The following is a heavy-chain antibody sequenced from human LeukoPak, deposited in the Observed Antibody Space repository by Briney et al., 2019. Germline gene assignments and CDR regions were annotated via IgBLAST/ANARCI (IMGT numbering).Heavy chain of an antibody. D-gene: IGHD5-18*01. CDR1: GYTFTSYY. CDR3: ARGRIGYSYGYSY. V-gene: IGHV1-46*01. CDR2: INPSGGST. Sequence: ASVTVSCKASGYTFTSYYMHWVRQAPGQGLEWMGIINPSGGSTNYAQKFQGRVIMTRDMSTSTVYMELSSLRFEDTAVYYCARGRIGYSYGYSYWGQGTLVTVSS. J-gene: IGHJ4*02.